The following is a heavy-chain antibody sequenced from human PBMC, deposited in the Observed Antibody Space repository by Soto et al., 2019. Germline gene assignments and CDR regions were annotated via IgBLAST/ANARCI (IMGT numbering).Heavy chain of an antibody. D-gene: IGHD2-2*01. CDR3: VRHSGIAAVTNSCIGP. V-gene: IGHV4-59*08. J-gene: IGHJ5*02. CDR1: GASISSFS. CDR2: ISYSGST. Sequence: SETLSLTCTVSGASISSFSWSWIRQPPGKGLEWIGYISYSGSTNYSPSLKSRVIISADTSNDQFSLKLSSVTAADTAVYYFVRHSGIAAVTNSCIGPWGKGTLVTVS.